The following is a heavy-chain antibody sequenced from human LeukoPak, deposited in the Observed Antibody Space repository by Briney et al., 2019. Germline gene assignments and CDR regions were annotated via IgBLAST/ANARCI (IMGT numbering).Heavy chain of an antibody. V-gene: IGHV4-61*02. CDR3: AKDIRASSSRDYYYYMDV. J-gene: IGHJ6*03. D-gene: IGHD6-6*01. Sequence: PSETLSLTCTVSGGSISSGTNYWSWIRQPAGKGLEWIGRIHTSGSTNYNPSLKSRVTISVDTSKNQFSLKLSSVTAADTAVYYCAKDIRASSSRDYYYYMDVWGKGTTVTVSS. CDR2: IHTSGST. CDR1: GGSISSGTNY.